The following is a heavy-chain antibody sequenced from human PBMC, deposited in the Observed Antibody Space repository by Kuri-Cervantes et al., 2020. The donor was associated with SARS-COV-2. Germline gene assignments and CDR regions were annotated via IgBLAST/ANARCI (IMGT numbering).Heavy chain of an antibody. CDR2: ISSSSSYI. Sequence: GESLKISCAASGFTFSSYSMNWVRQAPGKGLEWVSSISSSSSYIYYADSVKGRFTISRDNAKNSLYLQMNSLRAEDTAVYYCEKSRLTMVRGVITGDFDYWGQGTLVTVSS. CDR1: GFTFSSYS. V-gene: IGHV3-21*04. D-gene: IGHD3-10*01. CDR3: EKSRLTMVRGVITGDFDY. J-gene: IGHJ4*02.